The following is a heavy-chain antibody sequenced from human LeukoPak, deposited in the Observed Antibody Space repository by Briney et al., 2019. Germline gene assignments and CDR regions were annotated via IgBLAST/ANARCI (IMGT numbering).Heavy chain of an antibody. Sequence: SETLSLTCAVYVGSFSGYYWSWIRQPPGKGLEWIGEINHSGSTNYNPSLKSRVIISIDPSKNQFSLTLTSVTAADTAVYYCARAGQPLNWIDPWGQGTLVTVST. D-gene: IGHD1-14*01. CDR3: ARAGQPLNWIDP. V-gene: IGHV4-34*01. J-gene: IGHJ5*02. CDR2: INHSGST. CDR1: VGSFSGYY.